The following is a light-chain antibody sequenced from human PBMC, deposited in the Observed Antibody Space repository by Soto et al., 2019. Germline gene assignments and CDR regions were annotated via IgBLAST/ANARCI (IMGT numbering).Light chain of an antibody. CDR2: AAS. V-gene: IGKV1-27*01. CDR1: QAISNY. CDR3: QNYFSTPRT. J-gene: IGKJ1*01. Sequence: DIQMTQSPSSVSASVGDRVTITCRASQAISNYLAWYQQKPGKVPKLLIYAASTLHSGVPSRFSGSGSGTDFTLTISSLQPEDVATYYCQNYFSTPRTFGQGTKVDI.